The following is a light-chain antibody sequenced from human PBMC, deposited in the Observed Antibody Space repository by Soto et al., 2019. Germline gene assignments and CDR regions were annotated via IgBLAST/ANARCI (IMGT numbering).Light chain of an antibody. V-gene: IGKV3-20*01. Sequence: VLTQSPGTLSLSPGARATLSCRASQTISSAYLAWYQQRPGQAPRLLIYAGSRRATGIPDRFIGRGSGTDFTLTITTLEPDDFAVYYCQVFGNSRTFGQGTKVDIK. J-gene: IGKJ1*01. CDR2: AGS. CDR1: QTISSAY. CDR3: QVFGNSRT.